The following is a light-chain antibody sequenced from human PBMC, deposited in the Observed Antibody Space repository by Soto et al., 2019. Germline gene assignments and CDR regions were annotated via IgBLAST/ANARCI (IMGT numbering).Light chain of an antibody. Sequence: QSVLTQPPSASGTPGQRVTISCSVSSSNIGGNTVNWYQQLPGTAPKLLIYGNDQRPSGVPDRFSGSKSGTSASLAISGLQSEDEADYYCAAWDDSLNAFVFGTGTKVTVL. J-gene: IGLJ1*01. V-gene: IGLV1-44*01. CDR3: AAWDDSLNAFV. CDR2: GND. CDR1: SSNIGGNT.